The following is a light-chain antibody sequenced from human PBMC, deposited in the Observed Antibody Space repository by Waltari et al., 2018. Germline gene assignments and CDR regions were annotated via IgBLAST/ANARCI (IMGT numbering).Light chain of an antibody. Sequence: QSVLTQPPSVSGAPGQRVTISCTGSSPHIGAGYDVHWYQQLPGTAPKLLIYANSNRPSGVPDRFSGSKSGTSASLAITGLQAEDEADYYCQSYDGSLSGSRVFGTGTEVTVL. CDR2: ANS. J-gene: IGLJ1*01. CDR3: QSYDGSLSGSRV. CDR1: SPHIGAGYD. V-gene: IGLV1-40*01.